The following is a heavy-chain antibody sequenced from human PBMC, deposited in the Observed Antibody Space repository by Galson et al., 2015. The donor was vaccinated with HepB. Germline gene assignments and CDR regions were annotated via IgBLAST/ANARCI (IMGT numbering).Heavy chain of an antibody. CDR1: GFTFSSYA. CDR2: ISDGGAAT. J-gene: IGHJ4*02. Sequence: SLRLSCATSGFTFSSYAMSWVRQAPGKGLECVSTISDGGAATYYAASVEGRFTISRDNPKNTLYLQMNSLRAEDTAVYYCASPTIVGSVQGGADSWGQGTQVTVSS. CDR3: ASPTIVGSVQGGADS. V-gene: IGHV3-23*01. D-gene: IGHD2-15*01.